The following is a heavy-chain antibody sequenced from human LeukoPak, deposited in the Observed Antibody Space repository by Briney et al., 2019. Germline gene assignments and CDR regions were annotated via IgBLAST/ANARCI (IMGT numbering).Heavy chain of an antibody. D-gene: IGHD6-19*01. CDR1: GYTFTSYG. V-gene: IGHV1-18*01. Sequence: GAAVKVSCKASGYTFTSYGISWVRQAPGQGLDWMGWINTYNSNTNYVQKLQARVTMTTHTSTSTAYMELTSLRSDDTPIYYCARISHGYSSGWLQFNFDYWGQGTLVTVSS. CDR3: ARISHGYSSGWLQFNFDY. CDR2: INTYNSNT. J-gene: IGHJ4*02.